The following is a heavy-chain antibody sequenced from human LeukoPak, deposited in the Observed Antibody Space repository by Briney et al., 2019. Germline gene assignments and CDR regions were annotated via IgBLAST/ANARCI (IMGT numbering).Heavy chain of an antibody. D-gene: IGHD3/OR15-3a*01. V-gene: IGHV1-2*02. CDR3: AREGVDWKHSVYYFDY. J-gene: IGHJ4*02. CDR1: GYTFTGYY. CDR2: INPNSGGT. Sequence: ASVKVSCKASGYTFTGYYMHWVRQAPGQGLEWMGWINPNSGGTNYAQKFQGRSTMTRDTPITTAYMELSRLRPDDTAVYYCAREGVDWKHSVYYFDYWGQGSLVSVSS.